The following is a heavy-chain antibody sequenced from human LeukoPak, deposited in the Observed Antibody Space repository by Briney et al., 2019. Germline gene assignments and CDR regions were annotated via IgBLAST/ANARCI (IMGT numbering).Heavy chain of an antibody. D-gene: IGHD4-11*01. CDR2: ISGSNNDA. Sequence: LSLTCTVSGGFISSYYWSWIRQAPGKGLEYVSYISGSNNDATYADSVKGRFTISRDSAKNSLYLQMNSLRAEDTAVYYCVRVARLVDYWGQGTRVTVSS. CDR1: GGFISSYY. V-gene: IGHV3-11*06. CDR3: VRVARLVDY. J-gene: IGHJ4*02.